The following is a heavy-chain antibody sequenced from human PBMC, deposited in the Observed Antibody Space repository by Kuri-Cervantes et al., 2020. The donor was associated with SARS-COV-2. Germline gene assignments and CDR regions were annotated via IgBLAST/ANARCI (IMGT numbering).Heavy chain of an antibody. Sequence: SQTLSLTCAVYGGPFSGYYWSWIRQPPGKGLEWIGEINHSGSTNYNPSLKSRVTISVDTSKNQFSLKLSSVTAADTAVYYCAKVQISSSPVDLDYYYYYGMDVWGQGTTVTVSS. CDR2: INHSGST. J-gene: IGHJ6*02. CDR3: AKVQISSSPVDLDYYYYYGMDV. CDR1: GGPFSGYY. V-gene: IGHV4-34*01. D-gene: IGHD6-6*01.